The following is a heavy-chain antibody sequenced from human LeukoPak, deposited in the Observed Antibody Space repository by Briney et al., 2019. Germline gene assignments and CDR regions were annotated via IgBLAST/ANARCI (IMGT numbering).Heavy chain of an antibody. CDR2: MNPNSGNT. J-gene: IGHJ4*02. V-gene: IGHV1-8*01. CDR1: GYTFISYD. Sequence: ASVKVSCKASGYTFISYDINWVRQATGQGLEWMGCMNPNSGNTGYAHKFQGRVTMTRNTSISTAYMELSSLRSEDTAVYYCARLLYDSSGYSYYFDYWGQGTLVTVSS. CDR3: ARLLYDSSGYSYYFDY. D-gene: IGHD3-22*01.